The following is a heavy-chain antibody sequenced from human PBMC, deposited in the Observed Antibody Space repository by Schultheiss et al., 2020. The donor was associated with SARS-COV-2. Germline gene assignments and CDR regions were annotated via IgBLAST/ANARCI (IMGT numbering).Heavy chain of an antibody. Sequence: SVKVSCKASGGTFSSYAISWVRQAPGQGLEWMGGIIPIFGTANYAHKLQGRVTMTTDTSTSTAYMELSSLRSDDTAVYYCARVPVGYCSSTSCFIDYYYGMDVWGQGTTVTVSS. CDR2: IIPIFGTA. D-gene: IGHD2-2*01. J-gene: IGHJ6*02. CDR3: ARVPVGYCSSTSCFIDYYYGMDV. V-gene: IGHV1-69*05. CDR1: GGTFSSYA.